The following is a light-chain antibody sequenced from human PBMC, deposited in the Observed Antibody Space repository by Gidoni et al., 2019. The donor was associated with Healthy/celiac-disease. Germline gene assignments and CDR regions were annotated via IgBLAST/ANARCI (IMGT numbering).Light chain of an antibody. J-gene: IGKJ4*01. Sequence: DIQMTQSPSTLSASVGDRVTITSRASQSISSWLAWYQQKPGKAPKLLIYKASSLESGVPSRFSGSGSGTEFTLTISSLQPDDFATYYCQQYNSYSPLTFGGGNKVEIK. CDR3: QQYNSYSPLT. V-gene: IGKV1-5*03. CDR1: QSISSW. CDR2: KAS.